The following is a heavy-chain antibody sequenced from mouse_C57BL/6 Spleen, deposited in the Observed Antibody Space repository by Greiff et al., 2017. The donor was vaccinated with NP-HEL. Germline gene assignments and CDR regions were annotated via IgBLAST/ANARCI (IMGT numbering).Heavy chain of an antibody. Sequence: EVNVVESGGGLVKPGGSLKLSCAASGFTFSSYAMSWVRQTPEKRLEWVATISDGGSYTYYPDNVQGRFTISRDNAKNNLYLQMSHLKSEDTAMYYCARDGYYFDYWGQGTTLTVSS. CDR3: ARDGYYFDY. V-gene: IGHV5-4*01. J-gene: IGHJ2*01. CDR1: GFTFSSYA. CDR2: ISDGGSYT.